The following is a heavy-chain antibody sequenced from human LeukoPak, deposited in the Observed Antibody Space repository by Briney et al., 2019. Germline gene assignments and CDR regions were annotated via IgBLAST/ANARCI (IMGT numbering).Heavy chain of an antibody. CDR1: GFSVSSNY. J-gene: IGHJ4*02. Sequence: QPGGSLRLSCAASGFSVSSNYMSWVRQAPGKGLEWVSVINSGGSTYYADPVKGRFTISRDNSKNTVYLQMIGLRVEDTAVYYCARYVSWDYFDYWGQGTLVTVSS. CDR2: INSGGST. D-gene: IGHD1-26*01. CDR3: ARYVSWDYFDY. V-gene: IGHV3-53*01.